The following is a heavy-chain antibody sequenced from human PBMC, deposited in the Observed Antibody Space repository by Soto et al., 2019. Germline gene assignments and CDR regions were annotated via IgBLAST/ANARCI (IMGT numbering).Heavy chain of an antibody. CDR2: IYSGGTT. Sequence: EVQLVESGGGFIQPGGSLRLSCAASGFTVSNNYMSWVRQAPGKGLEWVSVIYSGGTTYYSDSVKGRFTISRDNSKNTLYLQINSLRAEDTAVYYCARDGGSSGVDYWGQGTLVTVSS. D-gene: IGHD6-19*01. CDR1: GFTVSNNY. V-gene: IGHV3-53*01. CDR3: ARDGGSSGVDY. J-gene: IGHJ4*02.